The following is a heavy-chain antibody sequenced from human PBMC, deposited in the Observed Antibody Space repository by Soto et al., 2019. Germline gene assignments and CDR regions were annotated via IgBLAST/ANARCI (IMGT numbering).Heavy chain of an antibody. J-gene: IGHJ6*02. Sequence: ASVKVSCKASGYTFTSYYMHWVRQAPGQGLEWMGIINPSGGSTSYAQKFQGRVTMTRDTSTSTVYMELSSLRSEDTAVYYCARDISSTSRYYYYYGIDVWGQGTTVTVSS. CDR3: ARDISSTSRYYYYYGIDV. CDR2: INPSGGST. CDR1: GYTFTSYY. D-gene: IGHD2-2*01. V-gene: IGHV1-46*01.